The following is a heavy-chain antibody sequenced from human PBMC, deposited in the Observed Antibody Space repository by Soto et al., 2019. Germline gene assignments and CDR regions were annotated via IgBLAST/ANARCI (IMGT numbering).Heavy chain of an antibody. V-gene: IGHV3-66*01. CDR3: ARDSPVGRCSGGSCSRFAY. D-gene: IGHD2-15*01. J-gene: IGHJ4*02. CDR1: GFSVSSNY. Sequence: EVQLVESGGGLVQPGGSLRLSCAASGFSVSSNYMSWVRQAPGKGLEWVSVIYSGGGTYYADSVKGRFTVSRDNSNNTLDLQMNSLRAEYTAVYYCARDSPVGRCSGGSCSRFAYWGQGTLVTVSS. CDR2: IYSGGGT.